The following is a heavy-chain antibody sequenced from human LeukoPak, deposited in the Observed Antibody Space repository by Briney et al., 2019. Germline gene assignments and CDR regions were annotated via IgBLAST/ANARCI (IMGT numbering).Heavy chain of an antibody. CDR1: GFTFNSYA. D-gene: IGHD2-21*01. CDR3: AKDHGAAVVPRRFDY. CDR2: IYYAGGDT. Sequence: GGSLRLSCAASGFTFNSYAMSWVRQAPGKGPEWVSTIYYAGGDTYYADSVKGRFTVSRDNINNALHLQMDSLRVEDTAVNYCAKDHGAAVVPRRFDYWGRGTLVTVSS. V-gene: IGHV3-23*01. J-gene: IGHJ4*02.